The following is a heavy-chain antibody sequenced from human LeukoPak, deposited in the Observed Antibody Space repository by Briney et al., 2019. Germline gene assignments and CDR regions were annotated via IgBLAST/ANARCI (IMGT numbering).Heavy chain of an antibody. CDR3: ARDRIAAAGIDY. V-gene: IGHV3-11*01. CDR2: ISRTGNTI. D-gene: IGHD6-13*01. J-gene: IGHJ4*02. Sequence: PGGSLRLSCAASGFIFNDYYMSWIRQAPGKGLEWLSYISRTGNTIYYRDSVKGRFTISRDNAKNSLYLQMNSQRAEDTAVYYCARDRIAAAGIDYWGQGTLVTVSS. CDR1: GFIFNDYY.